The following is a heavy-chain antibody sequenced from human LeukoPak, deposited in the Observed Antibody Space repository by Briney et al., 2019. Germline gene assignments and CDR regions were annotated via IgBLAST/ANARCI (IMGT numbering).Heavy chain of an antibody. CDR1: GFTFSSYA. Sequence: GGSLRLSCAASGFTFSSYAMHWVRQAPGRGLEWVAVISYDGSNKYYADSVKGRFTISRDNSKNTLYLQMNSLRAEDTAVYYCAREARYDSGFDYWGQGTLVTVSS. V-gene: IGHV3-30*01. CDR3: AREARYDSGFDY. D-gene: IGHD3-22*01. J-gene: IGHJ4*02. CDR2: ISYDGSNK.